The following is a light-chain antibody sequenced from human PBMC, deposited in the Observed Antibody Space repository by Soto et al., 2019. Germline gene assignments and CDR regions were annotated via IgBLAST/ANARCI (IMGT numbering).Light chain of an antibody. CDR3: QQYDSYPLT. V-gene: IGKV1-5*03. CDR2: KTS. CDR1: QSISSW. Sequence: DIQMTQSPSTLSASVGDRVTITCRASQSISSWLAWYQKKPGKAPNLLIYKTSSLESGVPSRFSGSGSGTEFTHTVNSLQPDDFATYYCQQYDSYPLTFGGGNKVEI. J-gene: IGKJ4*01.